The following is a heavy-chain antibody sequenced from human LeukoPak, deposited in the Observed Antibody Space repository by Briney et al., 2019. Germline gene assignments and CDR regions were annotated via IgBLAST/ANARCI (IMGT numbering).Heavy chain of an antibody. CDR2: FDPGAGEI. CDR1: GDTLSELT. J-gene: IGHJ4*02. CDR3: AAGGIYPLLDY. D-gene: IGHD3-16*02. Sequence: ASVKVSCKVSGDTLSELTMQWVRQAPGKGLEWMGGFDPGAGEILYAQQFQGRVTMTEDTSTDTAYMELTSLRSEDAGVYFCAAGGIYPLLDYWGQGTLVTDSS. V-gene: IGHV1-24*01.